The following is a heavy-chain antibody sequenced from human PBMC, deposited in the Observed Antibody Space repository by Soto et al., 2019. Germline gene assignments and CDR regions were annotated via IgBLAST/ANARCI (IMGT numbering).Heavy chain of an antibody. D-gene: IGHD3-22*01. CDR3: AKSRSEVVAYPVNWFDP. Sequence: QVQLVESGGGVVQPGRSLRLSCAASGFTFSSYGMHWVRQAPGKGLEWVAVISYDGSNKYYADSVKGRLTISRDNSKNTLYLQMNSLRAEDTAVYYCAKSRSEVVAYPVNWFDPWGQGTLVTVSS. CDR2: ISYDGSNK. CDR1: GFTFSSYG. J-gene: IGHJ5*02. V-gene: IGHV3-30*18.